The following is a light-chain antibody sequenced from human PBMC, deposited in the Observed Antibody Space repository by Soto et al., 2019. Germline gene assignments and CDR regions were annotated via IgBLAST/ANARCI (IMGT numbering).Light chain of an antibody. J-gene: IGKJ1*01. CDR3: QQYNSYPWT. CDR1: QSISSW. V-gene: IGKV1-5*03. CDR2: KAS. Sequence: DIQMTQSPSTLSESVGDRVTITCRASQSISSWLDWYQQKPGKAPKLLIYKASSLESGVPSRFSGSGSGTEFTLTISSLQPDDFATYYCQQYNSYPWTFGQGTKVEIK.